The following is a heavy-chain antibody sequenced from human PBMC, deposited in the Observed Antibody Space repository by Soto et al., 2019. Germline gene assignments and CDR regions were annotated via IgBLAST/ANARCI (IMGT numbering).Heavy chain of an antibody. V-gene: IGHV4-31*03. Sequence: PSETLSLTCTVSGGSISSGGYYWSWIRQHPGKGLEWIGYIYYSGSTYYNPSLKSRVTISVDTSKNQFSLKLSSVTAADTAVYYCASTYYYDSSGPDGMDVWGQGTTVTVSS. D-gene: IGHD3-22*01. J-gene: IGHJ6*02. CDR2: IYYSGST. CDR3: ASTYYYDSSGPDGMDV. CDR1: GGSISSGGYY.